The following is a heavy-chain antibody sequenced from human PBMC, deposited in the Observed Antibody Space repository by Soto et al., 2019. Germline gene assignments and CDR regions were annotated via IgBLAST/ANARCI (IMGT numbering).Heavy chain of an antibody. V-gene: IGHV3-53*04. CDR2: IYSGGST. D-gene: IGHD2-2*01. J-gene: IGHJ3*02. Sequence: PGGSLRLSCAASGFTVSSNYMSWVRQAPGKGLEWVSVIYSGGSTCYADSVKGRFTISRHNSKNTLYLQMNSLRAEDTAVYYCARWVCSSTSCYAPDAFDIWGQGTMVTVSS. CDR3: ARWVCSSTSCYAPDAFDI. CDR1: GFTVSSNY.